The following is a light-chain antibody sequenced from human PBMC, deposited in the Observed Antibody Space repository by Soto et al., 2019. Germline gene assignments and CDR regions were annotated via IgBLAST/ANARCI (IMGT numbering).Light chain of an antibody. CDR2: AAS. CDR1: QSVRSN. J-gene: IGKJ5*01. CDR3: QQYNNWPPIT. Sequence: EVVMTQSPATLSVSPGERATLSCRASQSVRSNLAWYQQNPGQPPRLLIYAASTRVTTIPARFSGSEFGTEFTLTISSLQSEDFAVYYCQQYNNWPPITFGQGTRLEIK. V-gene: IGKV3-15*01.